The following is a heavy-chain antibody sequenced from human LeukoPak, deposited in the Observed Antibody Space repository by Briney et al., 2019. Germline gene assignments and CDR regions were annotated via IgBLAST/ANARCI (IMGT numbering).Heavy chain of an antibody. CDR3: VRDGGTDWYDP. J-gene: IGHJ5*02. D-gene: IGHD3-16*01. CDR2: IKQDGSEK. CDR1: GFTISDYW. Sequence: GGSLRLSCAASGFTISDYWMTWVRQAPGQGLEWVGNIKQDGSEKTYVDSVKGRFTISRDNAKNSIFLQTNSLRVEDMAMYYCVRDGGTDWYDPWGQGTLVSVSS. V-gene: IGHV3-7*01.